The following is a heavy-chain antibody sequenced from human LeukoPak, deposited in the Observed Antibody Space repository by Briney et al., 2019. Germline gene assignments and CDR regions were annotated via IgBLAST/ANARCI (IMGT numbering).Heavy chain of an antibody. J-gene: IGHJ4*02. CDR1: GVSISSYY. D-gene: IGHD5-12*01. Sequence: NPSETLSLTCTVSGVSISSYYWSWIRQPPGKGLEWIGDINYSGSTNYNPSLKSRVTISVDTSKNQFSLKLSSGTAADTAMYYCARNGGGDIVATVCYFDYGGQGTRVTVS. CDR3: ARNGGGDIVATVCYFDY. V-gene: IGHV4-59*01. CDR2: INYSGST.